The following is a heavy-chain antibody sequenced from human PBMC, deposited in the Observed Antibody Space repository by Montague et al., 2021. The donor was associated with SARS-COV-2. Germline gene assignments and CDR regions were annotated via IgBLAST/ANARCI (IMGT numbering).Heavy chain of an antibody. CDR1: GGSISGHY. CDR2: IYSCGSA. V-gene: IGHV4-59*11. D-gene: IGHD5-24*01. J-gene: IGHJ4*02. CDR3: ARGGFSVEIATSYYFDS. Sequence: SETLSLTCAVSGGSISGHYWAWIRQPPEKGLEWIGHIYSCGSAYYNPSLKSRVTLSVGPSKNQFSLKMSSVAAADTAKYYCARGGFSVEIATSYYFDSWGQGTLVTVSS.